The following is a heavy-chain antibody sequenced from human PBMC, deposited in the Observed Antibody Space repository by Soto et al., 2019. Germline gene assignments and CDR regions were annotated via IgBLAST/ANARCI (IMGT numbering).Heavy chain of an antibody. CDR3: AGETCSWSGYFPYYYYGMDV. CDR2: INPNSGGT. J-gene: IGHJ6*02. CDR1: GYTFTGYY. Sequence: ASVKVSCKASGYTFTGYYMHWVRQAPGQGLEWMGWINPNSGGTNYAQKFQGWVTMTRDTSISTAYMELSRLRSDDTAVYYCAGETCSWSGYFPYYYYGMDVWGQGTTVTVSS. V-gene: IGHV1-2*04. D-gene: IGHD3-3*01.